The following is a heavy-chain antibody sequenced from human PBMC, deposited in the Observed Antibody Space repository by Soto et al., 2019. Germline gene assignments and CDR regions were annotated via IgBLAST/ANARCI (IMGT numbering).Heavy chain of an antibody. CDR1: GYTFTSYG. J-gene: IGHJ6*02. CDR2: ISAYNGNT. Sequence: ASVKVSCKASGYTFTSYGISWVRQAPGEGLEWMGWISAYNGNTDYAQKLQGRVTMTTDTSTSTAYMELRSLRSDDTAVYYCARDPQYYYGSGSYWDGGMDVWGQGTTVTVSS. V-gene: IGHV1-18*01. CDR3: ARDPQYYYGSGSYWDGGMDV. D-gene: IGHD3-10*01.